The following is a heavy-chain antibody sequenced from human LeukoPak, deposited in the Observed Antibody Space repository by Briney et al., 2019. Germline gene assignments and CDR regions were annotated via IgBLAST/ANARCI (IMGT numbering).Heavy chain of an antibody. J-gene: IGHJ6*02. CDR2: IYYSGST. V-gene: IGHV4-59*08. D-gene: IGHD3-3*01. CDR1: GCSLSSYY. CDR3: ARLSENDYYYYGMDV. Sequence: PSESLSLTCTVSGCSLSSYYWTWIRQPPGKGLEWIGFIYYSGSTNYNPSLKSRVTMSVDTSKNQFSLKLSSVTAADTAVYYCARLSENDYYYYGMDVWGQGTTATVSS.